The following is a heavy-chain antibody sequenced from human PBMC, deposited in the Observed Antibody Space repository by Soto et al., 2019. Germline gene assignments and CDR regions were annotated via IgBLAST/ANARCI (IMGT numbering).Heavy chain of an antibody. CDR1: GGSISSSSYY. CDR2: IYYSGST. V-gene: IGHV4-39*01. D-gene: IGHD6-13*01. J-gene: IGHJ5*02. CDR3: ARQDGHPGRYSSRWFDP. Sequence: SETLSLTCTVSGGSISSSSYYWGWIRQPPGKGLEWIGSIYYSGSTYYNPSLKSRVTISVDTSKNQFSLKLSSVTAADTAVYYCARQDGHPGRYSSRWFDPWGQGTLVTVSS.